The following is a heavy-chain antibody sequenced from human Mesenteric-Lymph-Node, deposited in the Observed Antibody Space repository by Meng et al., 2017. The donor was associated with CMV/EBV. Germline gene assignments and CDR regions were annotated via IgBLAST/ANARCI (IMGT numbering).Heavy chain of an antibody. Sequence: GGAISSSNWWSWVRQPPGKGLEWIGEIYHSGSTNYNPSLKSRVTISVDKSKNQFSLKLSSVTAADTAVYYCARESGGSGHSSSFPFDYWGQGTLVTVSS. D-gene: IGHD6-6*01. V-gene: IGHV4-4*02. J-gene: IGHJ4*02. CDR2: IYHSGST. CDR3: ARESGGSGHSSSFPFDY. CDR1: GGAISSSNW.